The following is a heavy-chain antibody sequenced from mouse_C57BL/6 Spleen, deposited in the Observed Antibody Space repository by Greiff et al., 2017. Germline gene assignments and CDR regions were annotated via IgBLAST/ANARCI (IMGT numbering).Heavy chain of an antibody. CDR1: GYTFTSYW. J-gene: IGHJ3*01. V-gene: IGHV1-50*01. CDR2: IDPSDSYT. D-gene: IGHD1-3*01. CDR3: ARSGGLKGFAY. Sequence: QVQLQQSGAELVKPGASVKLSCKASGYTFTSYWLQWVKQRPGQGLEWIGEIDPSDSYTNYNQKFKGKATLTVDTSSSTAYMQLSSLTSEDSAVYYCARSGGLKGFAYWGQGTLVTVSA.